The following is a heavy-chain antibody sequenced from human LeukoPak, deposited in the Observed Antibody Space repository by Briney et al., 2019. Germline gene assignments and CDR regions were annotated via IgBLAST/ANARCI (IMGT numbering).Heavy chain of an antibody. CDR2: ISGSGGRT. CDR1: GFTFSTSA. Sequence: GGSLRLSCAASGFTFSTSALSWVRQAPGKGLEWVSAISGSGGRTCYADSVKGRFTISRDNSRNTLYLQMNSLRAEDTAVYYCAKDSSAVAGPEGSFDIWGQGTMVTVSS. J-gene: IGHJ3*02. CDR3: AKDSSAVAGPEGSFDI. D-gene: IGHD6-19*01. V-gene: IGHV3-23*01.